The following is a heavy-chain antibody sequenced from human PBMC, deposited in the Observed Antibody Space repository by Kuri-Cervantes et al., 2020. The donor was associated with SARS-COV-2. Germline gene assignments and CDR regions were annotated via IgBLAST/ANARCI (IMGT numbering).Heavy chain of an antibody. Sequence: GESPKISCAASGFTFNNYAMHWVRQTPGEGLEWVAITSYDGTSKYYADSVKGRFTISRDNSKNTLYLQMNNLRGDDTAVHFCARGRVGVQDFWGQGTLVTVSS. V-gene: IGHV3-30-3*01. J-gene: IGHJ4*02. CDR3: ARGRVGVQDF. CDR2: TSYDGTSK. CDR1: GFTFNNYA. D-gene: IGHD2-21*01.